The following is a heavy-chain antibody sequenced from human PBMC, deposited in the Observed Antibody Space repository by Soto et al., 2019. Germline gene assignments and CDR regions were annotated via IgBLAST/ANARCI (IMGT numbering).Heavy chain of an antibody. V-gene: IGHV1-69*13. Sequence: SVKVSCKASGGTFSRYAISWVRQAPGQGLEWMGGIIPVFGKVNYAEKFQGRVTITADESTNTGYMEPKSLTSEDTAIYYCARDGTLRDSSAYYYVYWGQGTPVTVSS. CDR3: ARDGTLRDSSAYYYVY. J-gene: IGHJ4*02. D-gene: IGHD3-22*01. CDR2: IIPVFGKV. CDR1: GGTFSRYA.